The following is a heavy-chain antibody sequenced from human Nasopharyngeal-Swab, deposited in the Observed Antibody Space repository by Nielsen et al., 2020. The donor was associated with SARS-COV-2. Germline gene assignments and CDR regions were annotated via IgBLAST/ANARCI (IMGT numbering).Heavy chain of an antibody. CDR1: GFTFDDYA. CDR3: AKLPEPGEDAFDI. Sequence: SLKISCAASGFTFDDYAMHWVRQAPGKGLEWVSGISWNSGSIGYADSVKGRFTISRDNAKNPLYLQMNSLRAEDTALYYCAKLPEPGEDAFDIWGQGTMVTVSS. J-gene: IGHJ3*02. V-gene: IGHV3-9*01. CDR2: ISWNSGSI. D-gene: IGHD3-16*01.